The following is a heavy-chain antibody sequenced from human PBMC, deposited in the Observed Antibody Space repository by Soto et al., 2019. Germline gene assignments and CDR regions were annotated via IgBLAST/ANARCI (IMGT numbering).Heavy chain of an antibody. D-gene: IGHD3-3*01. CDR1: GFTFSSYV. CDR3: ARDKITIFGVVMSYFDY. Sequence: GGSLRLSCAASGFTFSSYVMHWVRQAPGKGLEWVAVISYDGSNKYYADSVKGRFTIPRDNSKNTLYLQMNSLGAEDTAVYYCARDKITIFGVVMSYFDYWGQGTLVTVSS. J-gene: IGHJ4*02. V-gene: IGHV3-30-3*01. CDR2: ISYDGSNK.